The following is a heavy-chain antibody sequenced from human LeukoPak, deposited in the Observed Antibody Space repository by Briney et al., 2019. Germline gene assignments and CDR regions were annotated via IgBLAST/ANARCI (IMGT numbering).Heavy chain of an antibody. CDR1: GFTFSNYW. CDR3: AKDQGYYDSSGYGHDAFDI. J-gene: IGHJ3*02. V-gene: IGHV3-23*01. Sequence: GGSLRLSCVASGFTFSNYWMTWVRQAPGKGLEWVSAISGSGGSTYYADSVKGRFTISRDNSKNTLYLQMNSLRAEDTAVYYCAKDQGYYDSSGYGHDAFDIWGQGTMVTVSS. D-gene: IGHD3-22*01. CDR2: ISGSGGST.